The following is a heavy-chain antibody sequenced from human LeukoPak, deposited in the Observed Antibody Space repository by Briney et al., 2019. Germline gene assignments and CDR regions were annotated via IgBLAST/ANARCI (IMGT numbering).Heavy chain of an antibody. CDR1: GFTFDDYA. CDR2: ITGGADST. CDR3: AKAHGSGNYYFYYMDI. V-gene: IGHV3-43*02. Sequence: GGSLRLSCAASGFTFDDYAMHWVRHAPGKGLEWVSLITGGADSTYYADSVKGRFTISRDNSKSSLYLQMNSLRTEDTALYYCAKAHGSGNYYFYYMDIWGKGTTVTVSS. D-gene: IGHD3-10*01. J-gene: IGHJ6*03.